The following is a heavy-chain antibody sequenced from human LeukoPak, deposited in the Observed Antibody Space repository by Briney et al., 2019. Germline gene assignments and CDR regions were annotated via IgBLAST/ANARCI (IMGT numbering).Heavy chain of an antibody. D-gene: IGHD1-26*01. J-gene: IGHJ4*02. CDR3: ARAGSGSYQPFDY. CDR1: GFPFDDYG. CDR2: INWNGGST. Sequence: PGGSLRLSCAASGFPFDDYGMSWVRPAPGKGLEWVSGINWNGGSTGYADSVKGRFTISRDNAKNSLYLQMNSLRAEDTALYYCARAGSGSYQPFDYWGQGTLVTVSS. V-gene: IGHV3-20*04.